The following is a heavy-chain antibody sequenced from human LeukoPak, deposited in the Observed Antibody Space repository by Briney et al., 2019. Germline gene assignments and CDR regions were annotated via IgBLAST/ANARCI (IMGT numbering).Heavy chain of an antibody. CDR2: IGGSGGST. Sequence: GGSLKLSCEASGFTFSGLAMSWVRQAPGKGLERVSAIGGSGGSTYYADSVKGRFTISRDNSKNTLYLQMNSLRAEDTAVYYCAKDMDGYKLFDYWGQGTLVTVSS. CDR3: AKDMDGYKLFDY. V-gene: IGHV3-23*01. J-gene: IGHJ4*02. D-gene: IGHD5-24*01. CDR1: GFTFSGLA.